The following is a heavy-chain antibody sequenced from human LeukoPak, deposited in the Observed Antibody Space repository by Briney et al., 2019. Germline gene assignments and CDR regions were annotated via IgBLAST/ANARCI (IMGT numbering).Heavy chain of an antibody. Sequence: GGSLRLSCAASGFTFSSYGMHWVRQAPGKGLEWVAVIWYDGSNKYYADSVKGRFTISRDNSKNTLYLQMNSLRAEDTAVYYCARGGHSSGTIRSAFDIWGQGTMVTVSS. CDR1: GFTFSSYG. V-gene: IGHV3-33*01. D-gene: IGHD3-22*01. CDR2: IWYDGSNK. J-gene: IGHJ3*02. CDR3: ARGGHSSGTIRSAFDI.